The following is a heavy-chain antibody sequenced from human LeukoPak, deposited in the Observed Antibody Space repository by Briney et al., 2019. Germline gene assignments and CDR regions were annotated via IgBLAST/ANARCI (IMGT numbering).Heavy chain of an antibody. V-gene: IGHV3-43D*03. Sequence: GGSLRLSCAASGFTFDDYAMHWVRQAPGKGLEWVSLISWDGGSTYYADSVKGRFTISRDNSKNSLYLQMNSLRAEDTALYYCAKAQYYYDSSGYDYWGQGTLVTVSS. CDR1: GFTFDDYA. J-gene: IGHJ4*02. CDR3: AKAQYYYDSSGYDY. CDR2: ISWDGGST. D-gene: IGHD3-22*01.